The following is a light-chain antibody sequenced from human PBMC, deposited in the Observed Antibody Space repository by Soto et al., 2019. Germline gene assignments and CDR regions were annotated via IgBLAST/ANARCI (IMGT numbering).Light chain of an antibody. CDR3: SSYTTSNTRII. V-gene: IGLV2-14*01. J-gene: IGLJ2*01. CDR1: SSDVGGYNH. CDR2: EVS. Sequence: QSALTQPASVSGSTGQSITISCTGSSSDVGGYNHVSWYQQHPGKAPKLMIYEVSNRPSGVSNRFSGYKSGNTASLTISGLQDEDEADYYCSSYTTSNTRIIFGGGTKLTVL.